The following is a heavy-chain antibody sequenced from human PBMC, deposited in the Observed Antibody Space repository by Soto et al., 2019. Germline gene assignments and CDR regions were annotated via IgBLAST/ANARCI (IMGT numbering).Heavy chain of an antibody. CDR1: GYTFTNYG. J-gene: IGHJ4*02. D-gene: IGHD6-6*01. Sequence: ASVKVSCKASGYTFTNYGMTWVRQAPGQGLEWMGRIIACGGNTRYAQKLQGRVTMTRDTSTSTVYMELSSLRSEDTAVYYCARDPDYSSSSPDPFFDYWGQGTLVTVYS. CDR2: IIACGGNT. V-gene: IGHV1-46*01. CDR3: ARDPDYSSSSPDPFFDY.